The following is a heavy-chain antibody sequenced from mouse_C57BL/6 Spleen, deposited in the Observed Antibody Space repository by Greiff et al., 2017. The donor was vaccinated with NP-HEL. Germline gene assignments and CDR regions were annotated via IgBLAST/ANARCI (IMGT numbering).Heavy chain of an antibody. CDR3: ARIGSSYGYFDY. CDR2: IYPGDGDT. Sequence: QVQLQQSGPELVKPGASVKISCKASGYAFSSSWMNWVKQRPGKGLEWIGRIYPGDGDTNYNGKFKGKATLTADKSSSTAYMQLSSLTSEDSAVYFCARIGSSYGYFDYWGQGTTLTVSS. CDR1: GYAFSSSW. J-gene: IGHJ2*01. D-gene: IGHD1-1*01. V-gene: IGHV1-82*01.